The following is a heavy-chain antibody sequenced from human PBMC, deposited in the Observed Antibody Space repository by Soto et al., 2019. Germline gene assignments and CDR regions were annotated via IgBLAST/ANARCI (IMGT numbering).Heavy chain of an antibody. CDR1: GGSINNGDYY. CDR3: ARGPPIVGNTTPLDS. CDR2: IYHAGST. J-gene: IGHJ4*02. Sequence: QVQLQESGPGLVKSSQTLSLTCGVSGGSINNGDYYWSWIRQPPGKGLEWIGDIYHAGSTKYNPSLERRVTMSVDTSNNQFALTLTSVTAADTAVYFCARGPPIVGNTTPLDSWGQGTLVTVS. D-gene: IGHD1-26*01. V-gene: IGHV4-30-4*01.